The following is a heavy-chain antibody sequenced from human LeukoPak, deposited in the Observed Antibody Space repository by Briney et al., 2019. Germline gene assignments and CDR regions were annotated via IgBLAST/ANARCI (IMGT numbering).Heavy chain of an antibody. CDR3: ARVPYYYGSGSYYPYFDY. CDR1: GFTFSSYW. CDR2: INSDGSST. Sequence: GGSLRLSCAASGFTFSSYWMHWVRQAPGKGLVWVSRINSDGSSTSYADSVKGRFTISRDNAKNTLYLQMNSLRAEDTAVYYCARVPYYYGSGSYYPYFDYWGQGTLVTASS. D-gene: IGHD3-10*01. J-gene: IGHJ4*02. V-gene: IGHV3-74*01.